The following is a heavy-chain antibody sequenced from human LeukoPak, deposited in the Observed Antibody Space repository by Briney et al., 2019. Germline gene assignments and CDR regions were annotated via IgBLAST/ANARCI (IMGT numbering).Heavy chain of an antibody. CDR1: GGTFSSYA. J-gene: IGHJ4*02. D-gene: IGHD6-13*01. CDR3: AREQIGSRWSYHFDY. CDR2: IIPILDIG. V-gene: IGHV1-69*10. Sequence: ASVKVSCKSSGGTFSSYAINWVRQAPGQGLEWMGGIIPILDIGNYAQKFQGRVTITADKSTSTAYMELSSLRSEDTAVYYCAREQIGSRWSYHFDYWGQGTLVTVSS.